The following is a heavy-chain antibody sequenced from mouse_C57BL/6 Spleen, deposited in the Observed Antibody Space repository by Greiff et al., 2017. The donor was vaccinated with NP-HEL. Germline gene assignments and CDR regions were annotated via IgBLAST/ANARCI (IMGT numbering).Heavy chain of an antibody. CDR2: ISDGGSYT. V-gene: IGHV5-4*01. Sequence: EVQLVESGGGLVKPGGSLKLSCAASGFTFSSYAMSWVRQTPEKRLEWVATISDGGSYTYYPDNVKGRVTISRDNAKNNLYLQMSHLKAEDTAMYYCARGSCYFDVWGTGTTVTVSS. CDR1: GFTFSSYA. CDR3: ARGSCYFDV. J-gene: IGHJ1*03.